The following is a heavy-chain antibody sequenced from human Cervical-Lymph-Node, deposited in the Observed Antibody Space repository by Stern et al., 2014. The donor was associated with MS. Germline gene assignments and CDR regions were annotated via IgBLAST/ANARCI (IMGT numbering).Heavy chain of an antibody. D-gene: IGHD4-17*01. CDR3: AKERHGDYIFYYGMDV. J-gene: IGHJ6*02. Sequence: VQLVESGGGVVQPGRSLRLSCAASGFTFSSYGMHWVRQAPGKGVEWVAGMSYDGRNKYYADSVKGRVTISRDNSKNTLYLQMNSLRAEDTAVYYCAKERHGDYIFYYGMDVWGQGTTVTVSS. CDR2: MSYDGRNK. V-gene: IGHV3-30*18. CDR1: GFTFSSYG.